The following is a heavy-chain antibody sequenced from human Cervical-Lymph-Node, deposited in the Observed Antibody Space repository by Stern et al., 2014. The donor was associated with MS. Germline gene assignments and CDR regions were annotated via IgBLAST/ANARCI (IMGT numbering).Heavy chain of an antibody. V-gene: IGHV3-21*01. CDR3: ARRKDIAEVGPVFDS. CDR2: IISSSTSI. J-gene: IGHJ4*02. Sequence: VQLVESGGGLVKPGGSLRLSCAASGFAFSTYSMSWVRQPPGKGLEWVSCIISSSTSIYYADSVQGRFTISRDNAKNSLYLQMNSLRAEDTAVYFCARRKDIAEVGPVFDSWGQGTLVTVSS. CDR1: GFAFSTYS. D-gene: IGHD6-13*01.